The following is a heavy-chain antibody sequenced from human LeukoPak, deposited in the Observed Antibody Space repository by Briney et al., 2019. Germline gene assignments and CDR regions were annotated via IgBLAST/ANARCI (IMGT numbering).Heavy chain of an antibody. CDR1: GFTFSGYS. D-gene: IGHD3-10*01. J-gene: IGHJ4*02. CDR2: ISSSSSTI. V-gene: IGHV3-48*02. Sequence: GGSLRLSCAASGFTFSGYSMNWVRQAPGKGLEWVSYISSSSSTIYYADSVKGRFTISRDNAKNSLYLQMNSLRDEDTAVYYCASITLVDFDYWGQGTLVTVSS. CDR3: ASITLVDFDY.